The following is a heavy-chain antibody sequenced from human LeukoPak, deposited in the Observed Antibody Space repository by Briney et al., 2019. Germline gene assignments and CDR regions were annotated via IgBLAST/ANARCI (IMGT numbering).Heavy chain of an antibody. Sequence: PGGSLRLSCAASGFTFSSYSMNWVRQDPGKGLEWVSYISSSSSTIYYADSGKGRFTISRDNAKNSLYLQMNSLRDEDTAVYYCARVPNHYGGNFHDYWGQGTLVSVSS. CDR2: ISSSSSTI. CDR3: ARVPNHYGGNFHDY. V-gene: IGHV3-48*02. J-gene: IGHJ4*02. CDR1: GFTFSSYS. D-gene: IGHD4-23*01.